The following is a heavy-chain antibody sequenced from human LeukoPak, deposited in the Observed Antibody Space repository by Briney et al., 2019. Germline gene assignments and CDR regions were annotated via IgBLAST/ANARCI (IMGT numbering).Heavy chain of an antibody. J-gene: IGHJ4*02. V-gene: IGHV4-34*01. D-gene: IGHD6-6*01. CDR1: GGSFSGYY. CDR2: INHSGST. CDR3: ARHNVEYSSSLYFDY. Sequence: PSETLSLTCAVYGGSFSGYYWSWIRQPPGKGLEWIGEINHSGSTNYNPSLKSRVTISVDTSKNQFSLELSSVTAADTAVYYCARHNVEYSSSLYFDYWGQGTLVTVSS.